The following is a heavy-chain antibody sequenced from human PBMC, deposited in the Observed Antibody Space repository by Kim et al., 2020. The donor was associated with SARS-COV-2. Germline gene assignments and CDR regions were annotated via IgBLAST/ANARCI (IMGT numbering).Heavy chain of an antibody. CDR1: GFTFSSYA. Sequence: GGSLRLSCAASGFTFSSYAMSWVRQAPGKGLEWVSAISGSGGSTYYADSVKGRFTISRDNSKNTLYLQMNSLRAEDTAVYYCAKPRLLWFGELNYYGMDVWGQGTTVTVSS. CDR2: ISGSGGST. J-gene: IGHJ6*02. D-gene: IGHD3-10*01. CDR3: AKPRLLWFGELNYYGMDV. V-gene: IGHV3-23*01.